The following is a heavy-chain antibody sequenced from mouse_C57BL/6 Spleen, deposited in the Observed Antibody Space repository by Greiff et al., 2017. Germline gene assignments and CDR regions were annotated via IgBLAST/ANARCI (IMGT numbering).Heavy chain of an antibody. D-gene: IGHD2-3*01. J-gene: IGHJ2*01. V-gene: IGHV14-3*01. CDR3: AKAGNDGYFFDY. Sequence: VQLQQSVAGLVRPGASVKLSCTASGFNIKNTYMPWVQQRPEKGLEWIGRIGPAHGNTKYAPKLQGKATITANTTYNTAYRQLSSLTSEDTAIYNGAKAGNDGYFFDYWGQGTTLTVSS. CDR2: IGPAHGNT. CDR1: GFNIKNTY.